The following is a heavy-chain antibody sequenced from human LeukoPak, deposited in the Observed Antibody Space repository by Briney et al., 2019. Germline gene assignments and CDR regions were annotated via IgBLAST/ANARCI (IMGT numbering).Heavy chain of an antibody. Sequence: SETLSLTCTVSGGSMSSYYWSWIRQPPGKGLEWIGYSYYSGSTYYNPSLKSRVTISVDTSKNQFSLKLSSVTAADTALYYCARTSDYYSPAFDIWGQGTMVTVSS. CDR3: ARTSDYYSPAFDI. J-gene: IGHJ3*02. CDR2: SYYSGST. D-gene: IGHD3-3*01. V-gene: IGHV4-59*01. CDR1: GGSMSSYY.